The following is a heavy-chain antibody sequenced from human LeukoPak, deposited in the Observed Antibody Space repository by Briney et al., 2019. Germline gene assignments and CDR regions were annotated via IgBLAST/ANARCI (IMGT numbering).Heavy chain of an antibody. CDR3: ATDSIGPATDFDY. Sequence: GGSLRLSCAASGLTFSAYGMHWVRQAPGKGLEWVAVIWSDGGKSYNSDSVKGRFTISRDNSKNTLYLQMNSLRADDTAVYYCATDSIGPATDFDYWGQGTLVTVSS. CDR2: IWSDGGKS. D-gene: IGHD2-2*01. CDR1: GLTFSAYG. V-gene: IGHV3-33*01. J-gene: IGHJ4*02.